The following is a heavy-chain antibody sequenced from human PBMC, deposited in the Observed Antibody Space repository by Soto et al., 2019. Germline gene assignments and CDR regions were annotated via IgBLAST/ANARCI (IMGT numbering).Heavy chain of an antibody. Sequence: PSETLSLTCAVYGGSFSVYFWSWIRHPPGKGLEWIGEIFHGGSTNYSPSLKSRVTISVDTSKNQFSLELSSVTAADTAVYYCARPHYDSSTFYYFFDYWGQGTLVTVSS. CDR2: IFHGGST. J-gene: IGHJ4*02. D-gene: IGHD3-22*01. V-gene: IGHV4-34*12. CDR1: GGSFSVYF. CDR3: ARPHYDSSTFYYFFDY.